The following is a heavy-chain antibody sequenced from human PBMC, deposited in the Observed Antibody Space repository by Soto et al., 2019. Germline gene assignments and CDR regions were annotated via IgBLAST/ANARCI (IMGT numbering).Heavy chain of an antibody. CDR2: ISGGGETI. J-gene: IGHJ4*02. CDR1: GFIFSDLY. V-gene: IGHV3-11*01. Sequence: QVQLVQSGGGLVNPGGSLRLSCAASGFIFSDLYMTWIRQAPGKGLEWVPYISGGGETIHYADSVRGRFTVSRDNSKNTLYLQMNSLRAEDTAVYYCGRVPYYGAAVDYWGQGTLVTVSS. D-gene: IGHD3-10*01. CDR3: GRVPYYGAAVDY.